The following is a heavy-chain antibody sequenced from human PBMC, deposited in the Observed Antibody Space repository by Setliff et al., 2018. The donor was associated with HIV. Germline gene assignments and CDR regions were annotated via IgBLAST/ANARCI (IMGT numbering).Heavy chain of an antibody. CDR2: IHHTGST. V-gene: IGHV4-59*02. J-gene: IGHJ4*01. CDR1: DDSVSTFY. D-gene: IGHD3-3*01. Sequence: PSETLSLTCTVSDDSVSTFYWNWIRQPPGKGLEWIGFIHHTGSTVSNPSLKSRVTILVDLPRNQLSLHLASVTTADTAVYFCAPGEGVASTYYHDWGQGTQVTVSS. CDR3: APGEGVASTYYHD.